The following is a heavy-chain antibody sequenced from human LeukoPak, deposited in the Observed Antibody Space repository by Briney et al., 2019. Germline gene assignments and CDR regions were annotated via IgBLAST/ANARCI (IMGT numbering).Heavy chain of an antibody. V-gene: IGHV4-34*01. Sequence: SETLSLTCAVYGGSFSGYYWSWIRQPPGKGLEWIGEINHSGSTNYNPSLKSRVTISVDTSKNQFPLKLSSVTAADTAVYYCARKVLSDGMDVWGQGTTVTVSS. D-gene: IGHD2/OR15-2a*01. CDR3: ARKVLSDGMDV. J-gene: IGHJ6*02. CDR2: INHSGST. CDR1: GGSFSGYY.